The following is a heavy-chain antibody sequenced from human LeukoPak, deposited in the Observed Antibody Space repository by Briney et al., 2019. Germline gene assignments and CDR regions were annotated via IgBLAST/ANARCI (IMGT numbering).Heavy chain of an antibody. V-gene: IGHV3-20*04. CDR3: ARGYYSGSRIDY. CDR2: INWNGGST. D-gene: IGHD6-13*01. CDR1: GFTFDDYD. J-gene: IGHJ4*02. Sequence: GGSLRLSCAASGFTFDDYDMSWVRQAPGKGLEWVSGINWNGGSTGYADSVKGRFTISRDNARNTLYLQMNSLTADDTAVYYCARGYYSGSRIDYWGQGTLVTVSS.